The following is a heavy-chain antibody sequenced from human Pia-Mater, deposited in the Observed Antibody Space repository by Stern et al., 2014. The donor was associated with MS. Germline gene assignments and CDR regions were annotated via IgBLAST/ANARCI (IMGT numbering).Heavy chain of an antibody. CDR2: IYYSGST. Sequence: QLQLQESCPGLVKPSETLSLTCTVSGGSISSSSYYWGWIRQPPGKGLEWIGRIYYSGSTYYNPSLKIRVTISVDTSNHPFSLQLSSGTAADTAVYYCARHYYYDSSWFDPWGQGTLVTVSS. CDR1: GGSISSSSYY. V-gene: IGHV4-39*01. CDR3: ARHYYYDSSWFDP. J-gene: IGHJ5*02. D-gene: IGHD3-22*01.